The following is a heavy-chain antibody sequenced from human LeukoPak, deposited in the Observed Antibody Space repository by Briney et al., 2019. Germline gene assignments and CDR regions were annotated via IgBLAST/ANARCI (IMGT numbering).Heavy chain of an antibody. Sequence: ASVKVSCKASGYTFTSYYMHWVRQAPGQGLEWMGIINPSGGSTSYAQKFQGRVTMTRDMSTSTVYMELSSLRSEDTAVYYCARDTYCSGGSCYTDKFDYWGQGTLVTVSS. D-gene: IGHD2-15*01. J-gene: IGHJ4*02. CDR3: ARDTYCSGGSCYTDKFDY. CDR1: GYTFTSYY. V-gene: IGHV1-46*01. CDR2: INPSGGST.